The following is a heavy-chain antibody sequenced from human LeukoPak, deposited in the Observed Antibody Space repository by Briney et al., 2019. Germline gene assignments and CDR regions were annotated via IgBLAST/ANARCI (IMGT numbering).Heavy chain of an antibody. CDR2: THSSGNT. J-gene: IGHJ4*02. Sequence: SETLSLTCTVSGGSISSYFWSWIRQPPGKGLEWIGYTHSSGNTNYNPSLKSRVTMSVDKSKNQLSLRLNSVSAADTAVYYCAKTSGFVEWLPLTHWGRGALVTVSS. CDR3: AKTSGFVEWLPLTH. CDR1: GGSISSYF. D-gene: IGHD3-3*01. V-gene: IGHV4-4*09.